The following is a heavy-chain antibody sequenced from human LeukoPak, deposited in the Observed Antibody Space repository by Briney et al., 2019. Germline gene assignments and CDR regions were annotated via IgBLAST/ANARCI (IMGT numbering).Heavy chain of an antibody. V-gene: IGHV1-69*13. CDR3: ARSGWYGNAFDI. D-gene: IGHD6-19*01. J-gene: IGHJ3*02. CDR1: GGTFSGYA. CDR2: IIPIFGTT. Sequence: SVKVSCRASGGTFSGYAINWVRQAPGQGLEWMGGIIPIFGTTNYAQKFQGRVTITADESTTTAYMDLSSLRSEDTAVYYCARSGWYGNAFDIWGQGTMVTVSS.